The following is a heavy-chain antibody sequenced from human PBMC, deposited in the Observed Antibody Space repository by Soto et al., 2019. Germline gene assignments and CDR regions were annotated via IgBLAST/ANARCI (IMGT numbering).Heavy chain of an antibody. CDR3: VSQPHWARSFES. J-gene: IGHJ4*02. D-gene: IGHD7-27*01. Sequence: GGSLRLSCVGSGFLFRNYEMNWVRQAPGKGLEWLAHISTTGGHVSESDSVKGRFTISRDNTKHTLYLQMNSLRTEDTGVYYCVSQPHWARSFESWGQGTLVNVSS. CDR2: ISTTGGHV. CDR1: GFLFRNYE. V-gene: IGHV3-48*03.